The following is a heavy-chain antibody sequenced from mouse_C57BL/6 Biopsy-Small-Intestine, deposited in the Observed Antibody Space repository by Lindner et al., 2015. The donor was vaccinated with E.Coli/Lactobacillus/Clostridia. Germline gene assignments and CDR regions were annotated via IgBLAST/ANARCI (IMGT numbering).Heavy chain of an antibody. CDR3: ARRNSNYDAMDY. Sequence: VQLQESGPELVKPGASVKISCKASGYAFSSSWMNWVKQRPGKGLEWIGRIYPGDGDTNYNGKFKGKATLTADKSSSTAYTQLSSLTSEDSAVYFCARRNSNYDAMDYWGQGTSVTVSS. CDR2: IYPGDGDT. CDR1: GYAFSSSW. D-gene: IGHD2-5*01. J-gene: IGHJ4*01. V-gene: IGHV1-82*01.